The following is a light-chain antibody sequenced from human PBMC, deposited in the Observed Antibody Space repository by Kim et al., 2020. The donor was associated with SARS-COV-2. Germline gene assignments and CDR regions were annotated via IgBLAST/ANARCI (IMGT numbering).Light chain of an antibody. J-gene: IGKJ5*01. V-gene: IGKV1-33*01. CDR2: DAS. CDR1: QDIKKF. CDR3: QQYDNLPIT. Sequence: DIQMTQSPSSLSASVGDRVTITCQASQDIKKFLNWYQQKAGKAPKLLMYDASNLEVGVPSRFSGSGSGTDFTFTISSLQAEDIATYYCQQYDNLPITFGQGTRLEIK.